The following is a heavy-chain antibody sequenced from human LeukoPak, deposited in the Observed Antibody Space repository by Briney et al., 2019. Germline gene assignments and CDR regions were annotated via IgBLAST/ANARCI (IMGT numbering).Heavy chain of an antibody. V-gene: IGHV4-39*01. J-gene: IGHJ3*02. Sequence: SETLSLTCTASGGSIRSSSYYWGWIRQPPGKGLEWIGSIYYDGSPYYNPSLKSRVTISVDTSKNQFSLKVRSVTAADTAVYYCARQVLEMTAMYVFDIWGQGTIVTVSS. CDR3: ARQVLEMTAMYVFDI. CDR1: GGSIRSSSYY. D-gene: IGHD5-24*01. CDR2: IYYDGSP.